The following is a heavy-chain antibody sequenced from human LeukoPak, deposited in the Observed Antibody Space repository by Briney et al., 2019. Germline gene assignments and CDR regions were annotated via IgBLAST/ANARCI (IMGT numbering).Heavy chain of an antibody. J-gene: IGHJ4*02. V-gene: IGHV4-59*01. Sequence: SETLSLTCTVSGVSITSNYWSWIRQPPGKGLEWIGYMYYSGSTNYNPSLKSRVTMSVDTSKNQFSLKLTSVTAADTAVYYCAREAATLDYWGQGTLVTVSS. CDR3: AREAATLDY. D-gene: IGHD6-25*01. CDR2: MYYSGST. CDR1: GVSITSNY.